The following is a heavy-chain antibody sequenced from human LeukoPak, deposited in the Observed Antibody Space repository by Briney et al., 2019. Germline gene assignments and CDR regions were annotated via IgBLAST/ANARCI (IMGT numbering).Heavy chain of an antibody. D-gene: IGHD2-8*01. CDR2: SKSKTDGGTT. Sequence: GGSLRLSCAASGFTFSHARMSWVRQAPGKGLEWVGLSKSKTDGGTTDYAAPVKGRFTISRDDTKNTLYLQMNSLKTEDTAVYYCTILGYCTNGVCPTHYCWGQGTLVTVSS. CDR3: TILGYCTNGVCPTHYC. J-gene: IGHJ4*02. CDR1: GFTFSHAR. V-gene: IGHV3-15*01.